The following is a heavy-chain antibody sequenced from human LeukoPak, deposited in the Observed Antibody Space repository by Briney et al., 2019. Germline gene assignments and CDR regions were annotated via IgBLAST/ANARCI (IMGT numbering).Heavy chain of an antibody. CDR3: AKTPVRGAPVYFDY. CDR1: GFTFSSYG. Sequence: GGSLRLSCAASGFTFSSYGMSWVRQASGKGLEWDSAISGSGGSTYYADSVKGRFTISRDNSRNTLYLQMNSLRAEDTAVYYSAKTPVRGAPVYFDYWGQGTLVTVSS. CDR2: ISGSGGST. D-gene: IGHD3-10*01. J-gene: IGHJ4*02. V-gene: IGHV3-23*01.